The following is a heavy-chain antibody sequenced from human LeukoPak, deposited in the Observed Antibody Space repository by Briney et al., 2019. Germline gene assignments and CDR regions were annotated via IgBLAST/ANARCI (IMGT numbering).Heavy chain of an antibody. D-gene: IGHD6-19*01. CDR3: ARDSIPVAAFTFDI. Sequence: ASVKVSFKSSGYTFSSYGISWVRQAPGQGLEWMGWISAYNGNTNYAQKLQGRVTMTTDTSTSTAYMELRSLRSDDTAVYYCARDSIPVAAFTFDIRGRGIMVTVSS. V-gene: IGHV1-18*01. CDR1: GYTFSSYG. J-gene: IGHJ3*02. CDR2: ISAYNGNT.